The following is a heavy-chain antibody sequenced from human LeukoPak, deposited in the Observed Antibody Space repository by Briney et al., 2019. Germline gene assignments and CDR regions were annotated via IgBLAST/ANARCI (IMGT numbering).Heavy chain of an antibody. CDR1: GYTFTSYG. D-gene: IGHD4-17*01. V-gene: IGHV1-18*01. Sequence: ASVKVSCKASGYTFTSYGISWVRQAPGQGLEWMGWISAYNGNTNYAQKLQGRVTMTTDTSTSTAYMELSSLRSEDTAVYYCARGSTVTMRYYYYYMDVWGKGTTVTISS. CDR2: ISAYNGNT. J-gene: IGHJ6*03. CDR3: ARGSTVTMRYYYYYMDV.